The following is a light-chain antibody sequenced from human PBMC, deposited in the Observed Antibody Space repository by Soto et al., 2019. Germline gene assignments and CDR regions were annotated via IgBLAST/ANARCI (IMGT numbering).Light chain of an antibody. CDR3: QQYNDWPPIT. Sequence: EIVMTQSPATVSVTPGERAPLSCSASQSVNSNLAWYQQKPGQAPRLLIYAASTRATGIPVRFSGSGSGTEFTLTISSLQSEDFAVYYCQQYNDWPPITFGQGTRLEIK. V-gene: IGKV3D-15*01. CDR2: AAS. CDR1: QSVNSN. J-gene: IGKJ5*01.